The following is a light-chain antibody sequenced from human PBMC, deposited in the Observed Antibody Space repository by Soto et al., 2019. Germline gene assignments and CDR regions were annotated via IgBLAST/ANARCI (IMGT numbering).Light chain of an antibody. CDR3: QKYSSVPV. J-gene: IGKJ3*01. Sequence: IQMTQSPTSLSASVGDRVTITCRASQDIRNFVAWYQQKPGKAPKLLIYAASTLQSGVPSRFSGSESGTDFTLTINSLQPEDVATYSCQKYSSVPVFGPGTKVEIK. CDR1: QDIRNF. V-gene: IGKV1-27*01. CDR2: AAS.